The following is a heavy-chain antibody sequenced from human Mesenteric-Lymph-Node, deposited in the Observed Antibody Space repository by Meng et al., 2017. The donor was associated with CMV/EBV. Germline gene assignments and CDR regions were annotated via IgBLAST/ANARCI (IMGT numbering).Heavy chain of an antibody. CDR1: GFTFSSHS. Sequence: GGSLRLSCAASGFTFSSHSIHWVRQAPGKGLEWVTMVSFDGRNKYYAGSVKGRFTISRDNSKNTLYLEMNSLTSEDTAVYYCASANAHDDSSGYSNWGQGTLVTVSS. J-gene: IGHJ4*02. V-gene: IGHV3-30*04. CDR2: VSFDGRNK. D-gene: IGHD3-22*01. CDR3: ASANAHDDSSGYSN.